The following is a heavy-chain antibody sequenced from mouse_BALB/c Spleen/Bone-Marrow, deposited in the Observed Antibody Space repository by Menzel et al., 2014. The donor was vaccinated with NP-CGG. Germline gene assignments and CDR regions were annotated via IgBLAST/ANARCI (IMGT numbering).Heavy chain of an antibody. CDR3: ARWPYY. CDR2: IYPGNVNT. V-gene: IGHV1S56*01. CDR1: GYTFTSCY. Sequence: QVQLQQSGPELVKPGASVRISCKASGYTFTSCYIHWVKQRPGQGLEWIGWIYPGNVNTKYNEKFKGKATLTADKSSSTAYMQLSSLTSEDSAVYFCARWPYYWGQGTTLTVSS. J-gene: IGHJ2*01.